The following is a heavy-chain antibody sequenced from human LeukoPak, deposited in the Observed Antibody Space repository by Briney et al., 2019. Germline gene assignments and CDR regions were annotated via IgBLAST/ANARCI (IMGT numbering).Heavy chain of an antibody. CDR3: ATVDMAVHT. CDR1: GYSFTRNW. J-gene: IGHJ5*02. V-gene: IGHV5-51*01. CDR2: LYPGDSDI. D-gene: IGHD5-24*01. Sequence: GESLKISCKGFGYSFTRNWIGWVRQMPGKGLEWMGILYPGDSDIRYSPSFQGQVTISADKSISTAYLQWSSLKASDTAMYYCATVDMAVHTWGRGTLVTVSS.